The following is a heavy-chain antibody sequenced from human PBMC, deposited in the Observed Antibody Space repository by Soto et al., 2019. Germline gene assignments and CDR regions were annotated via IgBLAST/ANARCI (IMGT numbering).Heavy chain of an antibody. CDR1: GVSIRSDY. Sequence: SETLSLTCTVSGVSIRSDYWSWIRQSPGAGLEWIGYMSSSGTTNYNPSLKSRATILLDTSKNQFSLRLISATAADTAVYYCARYYDFWTGLDYWGQGTLVTVSS. D-gene: IGHD3-3*01. V-gene: IGHV4-59*01. CDR2: MSSSGTT. CDR3: ARYYDFWTGLDY. J-gene: IGHJ4*02.